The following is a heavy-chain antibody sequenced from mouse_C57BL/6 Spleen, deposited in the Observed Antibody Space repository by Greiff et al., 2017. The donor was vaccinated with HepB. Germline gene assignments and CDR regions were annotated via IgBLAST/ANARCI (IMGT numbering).Heavy chain of an antibody. V-gene: IGHV3-6*01. Sequence: EVQRVESGPGLVKPSQSLSLTCSVTGYSITSGYYWNWIRQFPGNKLEWMGYISYDGSNNYNPSLKNRISITRDTSKNQFFLKLNSVTTEDTATYYCARDHGPWGTTGDFDYWGQGTTLTVSS. CDR1: GYSITSGYY. CDR3: ARDHGPWGTTGDFDY. D-gene: IGHD1-1*01. J-gene: IGHJ2*01. CDR2: ISYDGSN.